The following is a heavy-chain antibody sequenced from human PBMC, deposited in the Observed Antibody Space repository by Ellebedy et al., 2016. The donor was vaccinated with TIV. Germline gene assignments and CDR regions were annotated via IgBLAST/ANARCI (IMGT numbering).Heavy chain of an antibody. CDR1: GFIFINYD. Sequence: AASVKVSCKTSGFIFINYDINWVRQASGRGLEWVGWPTAHSGHTVYAQKFQGRVSMTRDTYTSTAYMEMYSLTSEDTGVYYCAQCRTGFTWGQGTPVTVSS. V-gene: IGHV1-8*01. D-gene: IGHD1-14*01. J-gene: IGHJ5*02. CDR2: PTAHSGHT. CDR3: AQCRTGFT.